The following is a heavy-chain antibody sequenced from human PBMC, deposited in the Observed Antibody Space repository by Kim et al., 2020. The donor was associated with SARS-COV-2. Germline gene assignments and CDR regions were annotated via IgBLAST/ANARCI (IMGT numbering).Heavy chain of an antibody. V-gene: IGHV3-23*03. D-gene: IGHD3-10*01. J-gene: IGHJ3*02. CDR3: AKGLLWFGDAFDI. Sequence: GGSLRLSCAASGFTFSSYAMSWVRQAPGKGLEWVSVIYSGGSSTYYADSVKGRFTISRDNSKNTLYLQMNSLRAEDTAVYYCAKGLLWFGDAFDIWGQGTMVTVSS. CDR1: GFTFSSYA. CDR2: IYSGGSST.